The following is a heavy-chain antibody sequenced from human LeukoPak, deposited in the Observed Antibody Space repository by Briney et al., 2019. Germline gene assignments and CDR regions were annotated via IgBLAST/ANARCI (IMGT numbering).Heavy chain of an antibody. V-gene: IGHV4-39*01. CDR2: IYYSGST. Sequence: SETLSLTCTVSGGSISSSGYYWGWIRQPPGKGLEWIGSIYYSGSTYYNPSLKSRVTISVDTSKNQFSLKLSSVTAADTAVYYCASLCSEVVLGAYYFDYWGQGTLVTVSS. CDR1: GGSISSSGYY. J-gene: IGHJ4*02. D-gene: IGHD1-26*01. CDR3: ASLCSEVVLGAYYFDY.